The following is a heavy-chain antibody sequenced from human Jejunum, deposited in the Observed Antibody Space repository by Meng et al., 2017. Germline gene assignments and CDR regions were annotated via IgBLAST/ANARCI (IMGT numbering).Heavy chain of an antibody. Sequence: SLMISCAASGFIFNNYGMHWVRQAAGEGLEWVEVIWYDGSSKYYADSVKGRFTISRDNSKNRVDLLMDSLRVEDTALYYCARDGRGSESYHMGIYHFGMDVWGQGTMVTVSS. CDR1: GFIFNNYG. D-gene: IGHD3-10*01. J-gene: IGHJ6*02. CDR2: IWYDGSSK. V-gene: IGHV3-33*01. CDR3: ARDGRGSESYHMGIYHFGMDV.